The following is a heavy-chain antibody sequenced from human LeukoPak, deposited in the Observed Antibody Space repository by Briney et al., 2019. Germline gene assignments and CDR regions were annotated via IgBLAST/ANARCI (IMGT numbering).Heavy chain of an antibody. J-gene: IGHJ6*02. CDR3: ARDGQRELYYHYGMDV. CDR1: GGTFSSYA. Sequence: ASVKVSCKASGGTFSSYAISWVRQAPGQGLEWMGGIIPIFGTGNYAQKFQGRVTITADESTSTAYMELSSLRSEDTAVYYCARDGQRELYYHYGMDVWGQGTTVTVSS. V-gene: IGHV1-69*13. D-gene: IGHD6-25*01. CDR2: IIPIFGTG.